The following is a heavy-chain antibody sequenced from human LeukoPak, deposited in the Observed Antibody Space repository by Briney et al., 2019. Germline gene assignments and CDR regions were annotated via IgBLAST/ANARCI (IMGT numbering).Heavy chain of an antibody. CDR2: ISDSVST. CDR1: GGSISSYY. CDR3: ARGQQQLSR. Sequence: KPSETLSLTCTVSGGSISSYYWSWIRRPPGKGLEWIGYISDSVSTNYNPSLKSRVSISVDTSNNQFSLKLSSVTAADTAVCYCARGQQQLSRWGQGTLVTVSS. V-gene: IGHV4-59*01. D-gene: IGHD6-13*01. J-gene: IGHJ4*02.